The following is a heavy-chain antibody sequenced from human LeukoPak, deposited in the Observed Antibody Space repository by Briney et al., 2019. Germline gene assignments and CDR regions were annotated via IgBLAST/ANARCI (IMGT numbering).Heavy chain of an antibody. V-gene: IGHV3-33*01. CDR1: GFTFSSYG. Sequence: PGRSLRLSWAASGFTFSSYGMHWVRQAPGRGREWVAVIWYDGSNKYYADSVKGRFTISRDNSNYTLYLQMNSLRAEDTAVYYCARDQGQWLVPRYFDLWGRGTLVTVSS. CDR2: IWYDGSNK. J-gene: IGHJ2*01. D-gene: IGHD6-19*01. CDR3: ARDQGQWLVPRYFDL.